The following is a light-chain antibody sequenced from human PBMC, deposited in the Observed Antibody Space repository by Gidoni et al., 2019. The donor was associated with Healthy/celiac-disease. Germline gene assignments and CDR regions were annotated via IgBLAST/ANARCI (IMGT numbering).Light chain of an antibody. CDR1: QSVSSN. V-gene: IGKV3-15*01. Sequence: EIVMTQPPATLSVSPGERATLSCRASQSVSSNLAWYQQKPGQAPRLLIYGASTRATGIPASLSGSGSGTEFTLTISSLQSEDFAVYYCQQYNNWPYTFXXXTKLEIK. CDR2: GAS. J-gene: IGKJ2*01. CDR3: QQYNNWPYT.